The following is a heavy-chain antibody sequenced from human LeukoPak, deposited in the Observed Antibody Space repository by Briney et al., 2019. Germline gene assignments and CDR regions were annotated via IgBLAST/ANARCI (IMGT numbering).Heavy chain of an antibody. Sequence: GGSLRLSCAASGFAFSNYWMTWVRQAPGKGLEWVAHINQDGSKEYYMDSVKARFTISRDNAKNSLSLQMNSLRAEDTAVYYCVRDGGVSGYDLLDYWGQGTLVTVSS. J-gene: IGHJ4*02. CDR2: INQDGSKE. D-gene: IGHD5-12*01. CDR1: GFAFSNYW. CDR3: VRDGGVSGYDLLDY. V-gene: IGHV3-7*01.